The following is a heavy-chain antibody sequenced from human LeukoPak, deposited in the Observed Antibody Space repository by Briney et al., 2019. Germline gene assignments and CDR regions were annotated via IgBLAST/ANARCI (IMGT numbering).Heavy chain of an antibody. CDR1: GFTFSSYE. D-gene: IGHD5-18*01. CDR2: ISSSGSTI. CDR3: ARDRGTAMVTDPDY. J-gene: IGHJ4*02. Sequence: GGSLRLSCAASGFTFSSYEMNWVRQAPGNGLEGVSYISSSGSTIYYADSVKGRFTISRDNAKNSLYLQMNSLRAEDTAVYYCARDRGTAMVTDPDYWGQGTLVTVSS. V-gene: IGHV3-48*03.